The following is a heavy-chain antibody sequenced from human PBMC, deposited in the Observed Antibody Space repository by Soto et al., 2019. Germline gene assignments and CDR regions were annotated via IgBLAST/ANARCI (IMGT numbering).Heavy chain of an antibody. V-gene: IGHV3-23*01. CDR2: ISGSGGSR. Sequence: GGSLRLSCAASGFTFSSYAMSWVRQAPGKGLEWVSAISGSGGSRYYADSVKGRFTISRDNSKNTLYLQMNSLRAEDTAVYYCAKVQWFETSSLDYWGQGTLVTVSS. CDR1: GFTFSSYA. J-gene: IGHJ4*02. CDR3: AKVQWFETSSLDY. D-gene: IGHD3-22*01.